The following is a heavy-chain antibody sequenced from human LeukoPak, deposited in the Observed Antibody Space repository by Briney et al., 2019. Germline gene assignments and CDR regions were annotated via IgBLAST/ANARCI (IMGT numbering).Heavy chain of an antibody. CDR3: ARHYGP. J-gene: IGHJ5*02. D-gene: IGHD4-17*01. V-gene: IGHV4-30-2*03. CDR1: GGSISSGGYS. Sequence: SRTLSLTCAVSGGSISSGGYSWSWIRQPPGKGLEWIGYIYHSGSTYYNPSLKSRVTISVDTSRNQFSLNMSSVTAADTAVYYCARHYGPWGQGTLVAVSS. CDR2: IYHSGST.